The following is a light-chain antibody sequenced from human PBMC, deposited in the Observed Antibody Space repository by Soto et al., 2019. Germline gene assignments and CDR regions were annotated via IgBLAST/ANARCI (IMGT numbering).Light chain of an antibody. CDR2: AAS. V-gene: IGKV1-39*01. CDR1: QSISRY. CDR3: QQSYSSPRIT. Sequence: DIQMTQSPSSLSASVGDRVTITCRASQSISRYLNWYQQKLGKAPKLLIYAASSLQRGVPSRFSGSGSGTDFTLTINNLQPEDFATYYCQQSYSSPRITFGQGTRLEI. J-gene: IGKJ5*01.